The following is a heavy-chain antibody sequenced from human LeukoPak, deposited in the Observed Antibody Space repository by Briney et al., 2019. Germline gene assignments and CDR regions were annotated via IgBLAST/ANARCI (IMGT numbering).Heavy chain of an antibody. Sequence: GGSLRLSCAASGFTVTSYYRSWVRQAPGKGLEWVSVIYSDDSAYYAESVKGRFTISTDHSKNTLYLQMNNLRAEDTAVFYCARVYWHENAEYLQHWGQGTLVTVSS. J-gene: IGHJ1*01. D-gene: IGHD2-15*01. CDR3: ARVYWHENAEYLQH. CDR2: IYSDDSA. CDR1: GFTVTSYY. V-gene: IGHV3-66*01.